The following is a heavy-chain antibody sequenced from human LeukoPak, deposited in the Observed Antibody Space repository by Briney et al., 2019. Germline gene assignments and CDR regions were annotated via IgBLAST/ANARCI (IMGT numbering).Heavy chain of an antibody. D-gene: IGHD3-22*01. J-gene: IGHJ3*02. Sequence: RTGGSLRLSCAASGFTFSSYGMHWVRQAPGKGLEWVAFIRNDGSNKYYADSVKGRFTISRDNSKNTLDLQMNSLRADDTAVYFCAKDVTMMIVAAPMSNAFDIWGQGTMVTVSS. CDR3: AKDVTMMIVAAPMSNAFDI. V-gene: IGHV3-30*02. CDR2: IRNDGSNK. CDR1: GFTFSSYG.